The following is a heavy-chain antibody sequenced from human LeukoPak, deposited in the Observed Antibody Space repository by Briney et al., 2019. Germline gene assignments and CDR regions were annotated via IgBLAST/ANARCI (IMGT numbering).Heavy chain of an antibody. Sequence: PSETLSLTCSVSSGSISSGSSYWNWIRQPAGKGLEWIGHIYTSGSTHYNPSLKSRATISADTSKNQFSLKLSSVTAADTAVYYCARSYSSGCDPWGQGTLVTVSS. CDR2: IYTSGST. V-gene: IGHV4-61*09. J-gene: IGHJ5*02. CDR1: SGSISSGSSY. D-gene: IGHD6-19*01. CDR3: ARSYSSGCDP.